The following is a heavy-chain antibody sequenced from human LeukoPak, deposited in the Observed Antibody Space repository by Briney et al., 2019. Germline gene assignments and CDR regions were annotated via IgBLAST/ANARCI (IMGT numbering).Heavy chain of an antibody. V-gene: IGHV1-24*01. CDR3: ATEFYRGRQSDY. CDR2: FDPGDVET. CDR1: GNTFTHLS. D-gene: IGHD5-24*01. J-gene: IGHJ4*02. Sequence: ASVKVPCKVSGNTFTHLSLNWVRQAPGKGLEWMGGFDPGDVETIYAQKFQGRVTMTEDTSTATAYMELSSLRPDDTAVYYCATEFYRGRQSDYWGQRTLVTVSS.